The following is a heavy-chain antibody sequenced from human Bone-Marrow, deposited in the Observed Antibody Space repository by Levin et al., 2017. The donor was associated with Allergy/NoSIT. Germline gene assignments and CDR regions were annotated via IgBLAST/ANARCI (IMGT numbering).Heavy chain of an antibody. D-gene: IGHD6-6*01. V-gene: IGHV1-8*01. CDR3: ARGKKERIAARRGGSYFDY. CDR2: MNPNSGNT. J-gene: IGHJ4*02. CDR1: GYTFTSYD. Sequence: ASVKVSCKASGYTFTSYDINWVRQATGQGLEWMGWMNPNSGNTGYAQKFQGRVTMTRNTSISTAYMELSSLRSEDTAVYYCARGKKERIAARRGGSYFDYWGQGTLVTVSS.